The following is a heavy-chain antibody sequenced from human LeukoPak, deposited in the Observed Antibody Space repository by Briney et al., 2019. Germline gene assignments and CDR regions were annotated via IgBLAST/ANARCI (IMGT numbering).Heavy chain of an antibody. V-gene: IGHV4-59*01. D-gene: IGHD5-12*01. CDR1: GGSISSYY. CDR2: IHCSEST. CDR3: ARGLAQVDY. Sequence: SETLSLTSTVSGGSISSYYWSWIGQPPGQGLEWIEYIHCSESTNYNPSLKSRVTISVDTSKNQSSLKLSSVTAADTAVYYCARGLAQVDYWGQGTLVTVSS. J-gene: IGHJ4*02.